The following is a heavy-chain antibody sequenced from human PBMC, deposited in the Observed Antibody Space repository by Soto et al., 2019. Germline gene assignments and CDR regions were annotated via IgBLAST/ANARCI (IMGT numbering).Heavy chain of an antibody. J-gene: IGHJ4*02. D-gene: IGHD3-10*01. CDR1: GYTFTGDY. Sequence: ASVKVSCKASGYTFTGDYMHWVRQAPGQGLEWMGWMNPNSGGTNYAQKFQGRVTMTRDTSISTAYMELSRLRSDDTAVHSCARDSSGLWLGQLLSEYYFDYWGQGALVTVSS. V-gene: IGHV1-2*02. CDR3: ARDSSGLWLGQLLSEYYFDY. CDR2: MNPNSGGT.